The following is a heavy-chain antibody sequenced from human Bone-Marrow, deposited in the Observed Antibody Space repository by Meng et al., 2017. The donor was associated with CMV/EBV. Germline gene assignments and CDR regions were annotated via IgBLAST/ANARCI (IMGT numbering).Heavy chain of an antibody. V-gene: IGHV3-30-3*01. CDR1: GFTFSRYT. CDR2: VSFDGSNK. D-gene: IGHD3-10*01. CDR3: ARGFGAAAPWDY. Sequence: GESLKISCAASGFTFSRYTMYWVRQAPGKGLEWVAVVSFDGSNKYYADSVKGRFTISRDNSKNTLYLQMNSLRAEDTAVYYCARGFGAAAPWDYWGQGTLVTVSS. J-gene: IGHJ4*02.